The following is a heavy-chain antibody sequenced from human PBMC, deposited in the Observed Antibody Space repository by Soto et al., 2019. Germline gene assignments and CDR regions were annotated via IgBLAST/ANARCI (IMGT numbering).Heavy chain of an antibody. Sequence: QVQLVQSGAEVKKPGASVKVSCKASGYTFTTHGISWVRQVPGQGLEWMGWVRGDNGHTNYAQSLQGRVTMTTDTSTTTAYMELRSLRSDDTAVYYWARDLGYCRSGTCYREWFDPWGQGTLVTVSS. CDR2: VRGDNGHT. CDR1: GYTFTTHG. V-gene: IGHV1-18*01. D-gene: IGHD2-15*01. J-gene: IGHJ5*02. CDR3: ARDLGYCRSGTCYREWFDP.